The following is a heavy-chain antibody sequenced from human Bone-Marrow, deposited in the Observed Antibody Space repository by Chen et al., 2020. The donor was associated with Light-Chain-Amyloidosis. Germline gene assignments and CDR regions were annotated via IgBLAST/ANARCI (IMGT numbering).Heavy chain of an antibody. CDR2: IIETGSA. V-gene: IGHV4-34*12. CDR3: ARAIYRYYDLVNFYHYMDV. Sequence: QVQLQEWGTGLLKPSETLSLTCAVYGAPFSNYYWTWVRQARGKGMEWMGEIIETGSASFNPTLKSRLTMSVEKSKNQFSLKLTSVTAADTAVYYCARAIYRYYDLVNFYHYMDVWGRGTTVTVS. J-gene: IGHJ6*03. D-gene: IGHD3-3*01. CDR1: GAPFSNYY.